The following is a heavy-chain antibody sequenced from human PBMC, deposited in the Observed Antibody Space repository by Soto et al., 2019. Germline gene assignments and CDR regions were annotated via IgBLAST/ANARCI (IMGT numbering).Heavy chain of an antibody. Sequence: ASVKVSCKASGYTFTSYGISWVRQAPGQGLEWMGWISAYNGNTNYAQKLQGRVTMTTDTSTRTAYMELRSLTSDDTAVYYCATRSPAFDFWGQGTLVTVSS. V-gene: IGHV1-18*01. CDR1: GYTFTSYG. CDR2: ISAYNGNT. J-gene: IGHJ4*02. CDR3: ATRSPAFDF.